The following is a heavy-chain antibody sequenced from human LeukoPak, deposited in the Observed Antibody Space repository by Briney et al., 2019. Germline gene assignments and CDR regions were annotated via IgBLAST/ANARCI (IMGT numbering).Heavy chain of an antibody. CDR2: IYSGGST. Sequence: GALRLSCAASGFTVSSNYMSWVRQAPGKGLEWVSVIYSGGSTYYADSVKGRFTISRDNSKNTLYLQMNSLRAEDTAVYYCAKDWAFAGYYYYIDLWGKGTTVTISS. CDR1: GFTVSSNY. CDR3: AKDWAFAGYYYYIDL. V-gene: IGHV3-53*05. J-gene: IGHJ6*03. D-gene: IGHD2/OR15-2a*01.